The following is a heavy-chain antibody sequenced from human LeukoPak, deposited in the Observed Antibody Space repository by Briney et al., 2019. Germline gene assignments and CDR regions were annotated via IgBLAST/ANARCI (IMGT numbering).Heavy chain of an antibody. CDR3: ARARAAQGYYYYYMDV. V-gene: IGHV1-69*13. CDR1: GGTFSSYA. Sequence: SVKVSCKASGGTFSSYAISWVRQAPGQGLEWMGGIIPIFGTANYAQKFQGRVTITADESTSTAYMELSSLRSEDTAVYYCARARAAQGYYYYYMDVWGKGTTVTVSS. CDR2: IIPIFGTA. D-gene: IGHD6-13*01. J-gene: IGHJ6*03.